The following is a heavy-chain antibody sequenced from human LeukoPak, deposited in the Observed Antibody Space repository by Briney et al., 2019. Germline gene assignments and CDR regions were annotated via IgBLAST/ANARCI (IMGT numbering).Heavy chain of an antibody. D-gene: IGHD3-10*01. CDR3: AKEYYYGSGTYYDY. V-gene: IGHV3-23*01. CDR1: GFTFSSYA. J-gene: IGHJ4*02. CDR2: ISGSDGST. Sequence: PGGSLRLSCAASGFTFSSYAVSWVRQAPGKGLEWVSGISGSDGSTYYADSVKGRFTISRDKSKNTLYLQMNSLGAEDTAVYYCAKEYYYGSGTYYDYWGQGTLVTVSS.